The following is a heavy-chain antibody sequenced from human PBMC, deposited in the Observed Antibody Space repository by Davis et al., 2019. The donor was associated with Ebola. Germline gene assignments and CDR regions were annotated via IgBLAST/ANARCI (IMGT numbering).Heavy chain of an antibody. J-gene: IGHJ6*04. D-gene: IGHD3-22*01. CDR2: IYPGDSDT. CDR1: GYTFTTYW. Sequence: GESLKISCKVSGYTFTTYWIVWVRQMPGKGLEWMGIIYPGDSDTRYSPSFQDQVTISADKSISTAYLQWSSLKASDTAIYYCARRGYNSALWGMDVWGKGTTVTVSS. CDR3: ARRGYNSALWGMDV. V-gene: IGHV5-51*01.